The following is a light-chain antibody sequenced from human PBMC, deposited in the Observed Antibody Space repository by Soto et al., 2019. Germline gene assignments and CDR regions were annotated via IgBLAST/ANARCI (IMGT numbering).Light chain of an antibody. CDR1: QSVGSN. J-gene: IGKJ1*01. Sequence: EVVMTQSPATLSVSPGERATLSCRASQSVGSNLVWYQQKPGQAPRLLIYGASTRATGIPGRFSGSGFGTEFTLAISSLQSEDFAVYYCQQYKHWPRTFGQGTKVEI. V-gene: IGKV3-15*01. CDR3: QQYKHWPRT. CDR2: GAS.